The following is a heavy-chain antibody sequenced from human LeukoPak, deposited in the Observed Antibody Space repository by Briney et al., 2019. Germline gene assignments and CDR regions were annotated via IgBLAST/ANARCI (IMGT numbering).Heavy chain of an antibody. Sequence: GGSLRLSCAASGFTVSSNYMSWVRQAPGKALEWVSVIYSGGSTYYADSVKGRFTISRDNSKNTLYLQMNSLRAEDTAVYYCARGADSSGYYDDAFDIWGQGTMVTVSS. CDR3: ARGADSSGYYDDAFDI. V-gene: IGHV3-53*01. CDR1: GFTVSSNY. D-gene: IGHD3-22*01. J-gene: IGHJ3*02. CDR2: IYSGGST.